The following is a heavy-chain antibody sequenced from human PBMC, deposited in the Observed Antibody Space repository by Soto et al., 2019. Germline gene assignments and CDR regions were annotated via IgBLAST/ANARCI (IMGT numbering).Heavy chain of an antibody. CDR1: GYTFTGYY. CDR2: IIPIFGTA. V-gene: IGHV1-69*13. J-gene: IGHJ6*02. D-gene: IGHD6-13*01. CDR3: ARLDIAAAGPRYYYYGMDV. Sequence: GASVKVSCKASGYTFTGYYMHWVRQAPGQGLEWMGGIIPIFGTANYAQKFQGRVTITADESTSTAYMELSSLRSEDTAVYYCARLDIAAAGPRYYYYGMDVWGQGTTVTVSS.